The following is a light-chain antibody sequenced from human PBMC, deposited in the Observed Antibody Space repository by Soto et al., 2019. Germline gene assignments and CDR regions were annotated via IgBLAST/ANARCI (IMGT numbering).Light chain of an antibody. CDR1: QSVTNN. J-gene: IGKJ1*01. CDR2: DAS. Sequence: EVVMTQSPATLSVSPGERATLSCRASQSVTNNLAWYQQKPGQAPRLLIHDASTSATGVPARFSGSGSGTDFTLTISGLQSEEFAVYYCQQFNNWPRTFGQGTKVEIK. CDR3: QQFNNWPRT. V-gene: IGKV3D-15*01.